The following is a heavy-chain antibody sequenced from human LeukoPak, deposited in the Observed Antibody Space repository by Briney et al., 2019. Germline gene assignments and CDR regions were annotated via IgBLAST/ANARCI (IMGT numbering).Heavy chain of an antibody. CDR2: ISAYNGNT. D-gene: IGHD3-22*01. V-gene: IGHV1-18*01. CDR3: ARDPRSPYDSSGYYYGDAFDI. Sequence: ASVKVSCKASGYTFTSYGISWVRQAPGQGLEWMGWISAYNGNTNYAQKLQGKVTMTTDTSTSTAYMELRSLRSDDTAVYYCARDPRSPYDSSGYYYGDAFDIWGQGTMVTVSS. CDR1: GYTFTSYG. J-gene: IGHJ3*02.